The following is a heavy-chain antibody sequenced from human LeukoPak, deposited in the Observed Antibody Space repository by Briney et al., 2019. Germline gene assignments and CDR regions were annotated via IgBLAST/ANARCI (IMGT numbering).Heavy chain of an antibody. CDR2: IYCSGST. CDR1: GGSISSYY. V-gene: IGHV4-59*01. D-gene: IGHD3-22*01. Sequence: SETLSLTCTVSGGSISSYYWSWIRQPPGKGLEWIGYIYCSGSTNYNPSLKSRVTISVDTSKNQFSLKLSSVTAADTAVYYCARERYDSSGINWFDPWGQGTLVTVSS. CDR3: ARERYDSSGINWFDP. J-gene: IGHJ5*02.